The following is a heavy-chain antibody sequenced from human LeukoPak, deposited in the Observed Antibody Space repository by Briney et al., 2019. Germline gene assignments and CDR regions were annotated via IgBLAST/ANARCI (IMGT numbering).Heavy chain of an antibody. Sequence: GGSLRLSCAASGFTFSSYGMPWVRQAPGKGLEWVAFIRYDGSNKYYADSVKGRFTISRDNSKNTLYLQMNSLRAEDTAVYYCAKDFITMVRGGMDVWGQGTTVTVSS. V-gene: IGHV3-30*02. CDR3: AKDFITMVRGGMDV. CDR2: IRYDGSNK. D-gene: IGHD3-10*01. J-gene: IGHJ6*02. CDR1: GFTFSSYG.